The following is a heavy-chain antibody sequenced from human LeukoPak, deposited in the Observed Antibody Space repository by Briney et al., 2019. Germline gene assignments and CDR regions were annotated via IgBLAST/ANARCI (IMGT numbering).Heavy chain of an antibody. D-gene: IGHD2-15*01. CDR3: ARVFPPVVVVAATHPGYGMDV. J-gene: IGHJ6*02. Sequence: SETLSLTCTVSGGSISSYYWSWIRQPPGKGLEWIGEINHSGSTNYNPSLKSRVTISVDTSKNQFSLKLSSVTAADTAVYYCARVFPPVVVVAATHPGYGMDVWGQGTTVTVSS. V-gene: IGHV4-34*01. CDR1: GGSISSYY. CDR2: INHSGST.